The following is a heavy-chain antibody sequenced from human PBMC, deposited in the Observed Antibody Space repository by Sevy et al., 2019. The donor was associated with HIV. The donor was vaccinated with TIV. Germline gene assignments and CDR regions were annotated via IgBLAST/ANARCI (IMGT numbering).Heavy chain of an antibody. J-gene: IGHJ4*02. CDR1: GYFFTGYY. CDR3: ARGGGYSSGWWTFDY. V-gene: IGHV1-2*06. CDR2: INPNSGGT. D-gene: IGHD6-19*01. Sequence: ASVKVSRKASGYFFTGYYLHWVRQTPGQGLEWMGRINPNSGGTNYAQNFQGRVTMTRDTSISTAYMELSRLRSDDTAVYYCARGGGYSSGWWTFDYWGQGTLVTVSS.